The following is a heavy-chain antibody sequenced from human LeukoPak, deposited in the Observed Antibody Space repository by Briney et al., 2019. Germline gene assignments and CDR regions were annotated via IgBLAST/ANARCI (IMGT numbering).Heavy chain of an antibody. Sequence: SETLSLTCSVSGDSISSYYWSWIRQPPGKGLEWIGYIYYSGSTNYNPSLKSRVTISVDTSKNQFSLKLSSVTAADTAVYYCARDRGGDSSGYDYYYYYGMDVRGQGTTVTVSS. J-gene: IGHJ6*02. D-gene: IGHD3-22*01. V-gene: IGHV4-59*12. CDR1: GDSISSYY. CDR2: IYYSGST. CDR3: ARDRGGDSSGYDYYYYYGMDV.